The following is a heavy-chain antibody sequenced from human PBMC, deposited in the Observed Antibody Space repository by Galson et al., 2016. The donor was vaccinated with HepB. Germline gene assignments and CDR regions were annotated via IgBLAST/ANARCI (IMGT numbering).Heavy chain of an antibody. V-gene: IGHV3-33*01. CDR2: IWSDGSNK. CDR1: GFTFSDFG. D-gene: IGHD5-18*01. Sequence: SLRLSCAASGFTFSDFGMHWVRQAPDKRLEWLAGIWSDGSNKYYADSVKGRFTISRDNSKNTLYLQMNSLRAEDTAVYYCAREGHLWLACFDNWGQGTLVTVSS. J-gene: IGHJ4*02. CDR3: AREGHLWLACFDN.